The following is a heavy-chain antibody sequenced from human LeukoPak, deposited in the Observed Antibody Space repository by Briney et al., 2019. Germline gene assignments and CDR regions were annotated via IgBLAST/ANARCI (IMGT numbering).Heavy chain of an antibody. D-gene: IGHD3-3*01. V-gene: IGHV3-7*01. CDR1: GFTFSSYW. J-gene: IGHJ5*02. CDR3: AGLRFLEWLQNWFDP. Sequence: GGSLRLSCAASGFTFSSYWMSWVRQAPGKGLEWVANIKQDGSENYYVDSVKGRFPIARDNAKTPLYLQMNSLRAEDTAVYYCAGLRFLEWLQNWFDPWGQGTLVTVSS. CDR2: IKQDGSEN.